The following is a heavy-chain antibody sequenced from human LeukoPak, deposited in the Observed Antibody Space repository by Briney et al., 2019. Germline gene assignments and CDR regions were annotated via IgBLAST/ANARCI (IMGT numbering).Heavy chain of an antibody. CDR2: IYTSGST. CDR3: ARKLRGIAVAGAVAGRYFDY. D-gene: IGHD6-19*01. CDR1: GGSISSYY. Sequence: SETLSLTCTVSGGSISSYYWSWIRQPAGKGLEWIGRIYTSGSTNYNPSLKSRVTISVDTSKNQFSLKLSSVTAADTAVYYCARKLRGIAVAGAVAGRYFDYWGQGTLVTVSS. J-gene: IGHJ4*02. V-gene: IGHV4-4*07.